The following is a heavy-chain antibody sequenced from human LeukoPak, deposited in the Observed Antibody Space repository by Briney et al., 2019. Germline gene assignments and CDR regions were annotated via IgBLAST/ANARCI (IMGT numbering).Heavy chain of an antibody. J-gene: IGHJ4*02. CDR1: GFTFSIYS. D-gene: IGHD1-26*01. V-gene: IGHV3-7*01. CDR3: ARGGSYSRY. CDR2: IKEDGSAK. Sequence: PGGSLRLSCAASGFTFSIYSMSWVRQAPGKGLEWVANIKEDGSAKYYVDSVKGRFTISRDNAGNSLYLQMNSLRAADTAVYYCARGGSYSRYWGQGTLVTVSS.